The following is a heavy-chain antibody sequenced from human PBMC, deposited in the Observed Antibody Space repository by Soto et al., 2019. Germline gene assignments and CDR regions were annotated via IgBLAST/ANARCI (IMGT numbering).Heavy chain of an antibody. V-gene: IGHV3-30*18. CDR1: GFTFSRNV. CDR2: MSYDGGNI. D-gene: IGHD2-15*01. Sequence: QVQLVESGGGVVQPGRSLRLSCAASGFTFSRNVMHWVRQAPGKGLEWVAVMSYDGGNIYYADSVKGRFTISRDNSKNPLHLQMSSLRPEDTAVYYCAKGRSHSWTFDYWGQGTLVTVSS. CDR3: AKGRSHSWTFDY. J-gene: IGHJ4*02.